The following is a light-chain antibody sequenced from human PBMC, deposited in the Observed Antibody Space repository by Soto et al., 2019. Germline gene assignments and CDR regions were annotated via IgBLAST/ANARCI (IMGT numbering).Light chain of an antibody. CDR3: QQYGRSPWT. Sequence: EVVLTQSPGTLSLSPGERVTLSCRASQSVSSTYLAWYQQKPGQAPRLLIYGVSSRSTCIPDRFSGSVSGTDFTLTLRRLEPDDFAVYYLQQYGRSPWTFGQGTK. V-gene: IGKV3-20*01. J-gene: IGKJ1*01. CDR1: QSVSSTY. CDR2: GVS.